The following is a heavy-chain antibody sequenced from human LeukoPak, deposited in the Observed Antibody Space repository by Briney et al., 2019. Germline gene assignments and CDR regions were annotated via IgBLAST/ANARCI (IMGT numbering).Heavy chain of an antibody. V-gene: IGHV3-23*01. J-gene: IGHJ4*02. CDR1: GFTFSSYA. CDR2: ISGSGGST. CDR3: AGHTAMVLFDY. D-gene: IGHD5-18*01. Sequence: GGSLRLSCAASGFTFSSYAMSWVRQAPGKGLEWVSAISGSGGSTYYADSVKGRFTISRDNAKNSLYLQMNSLRAEDTAVYYCAGHTAMVLFDYWGQGTLVTVSS.